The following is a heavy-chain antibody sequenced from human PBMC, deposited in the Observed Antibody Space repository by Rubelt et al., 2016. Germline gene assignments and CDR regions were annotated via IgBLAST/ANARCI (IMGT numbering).Heavy chain of an antibody. CDR2: MNAGNGNT. CDR1: GYTFTSYA. Sequence: QVQLVQSGGEVKKPGASLKVSCKTSGYTFTSYAMHWVRQAPGQRLEWMGWMNAGNGNTRYSQKFQGRVTITRDTSASTAYMELGSLRYEDTAVYYCAREDVATSYFDYWGQGTLVTVSS. D-gene: IGHD5-12*01. CDR3: AREDVATSYFDY. J-gene: IGHJ4*02. V-gene: IGHV1-3*01.